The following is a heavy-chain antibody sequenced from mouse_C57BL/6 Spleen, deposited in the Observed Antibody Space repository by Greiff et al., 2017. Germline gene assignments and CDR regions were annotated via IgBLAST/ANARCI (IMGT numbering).Heavy chain of an antibody. D-gene: IGHD2-4*01. V-gene: IGHV1-54*01. J-gene: IGHJ4*01. CDR3: ASDENDYDDYAMCY. CDR1: GYTFTNYW. CDR2: IDPGSGCT. Sequence: VQLQQSGAELVRPGTSVKLSCKASGYTFTNYWIEWVKQRPGQGLEWIGEIDPGSGCTNYNEKFKGKATLNADTSSSTAYMQISSLTSAESAVYSCASDENDYDDYAMCYWGKRPSVTVSS.